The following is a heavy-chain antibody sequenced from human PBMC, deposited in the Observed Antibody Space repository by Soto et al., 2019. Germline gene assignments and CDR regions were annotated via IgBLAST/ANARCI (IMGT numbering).Heavy chain of an antibody. CDR1: GFTFSSSA. Sequence: GGSLRLSCAACGFTFSSSAMNWVRQAPGKGLEWVSGISYSGGTTYYADSVKGRFTISRDNSKNTLYLQINSLRAEDTAVYYCAKFHCSSTSCLFWGQGTLVTVSS. CDR2: ISYSGGTT. CDR3: AKFHCSSTSCLF. J-gene: IGHJ4*02. V-gene: IGHV3-23*01. D-gene: IGHD2-2*01.